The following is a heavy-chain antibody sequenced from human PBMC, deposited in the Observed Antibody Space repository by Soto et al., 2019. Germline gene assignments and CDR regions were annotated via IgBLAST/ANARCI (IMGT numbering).Heavy chain of an antibody. CDR3: ARSNPTYYDILTGRSPYYGMDV. CDR2: IDWDDDK. J-gene: IGHJ6*02. D-gene: IGHD3-9*01. CDR1: GFSLSTNGMC. Sequence: SGPTLVNPTQTLTLTCTFSGFSLSTNGMCVSWIRQPPGKALEWLALIDWDDDKYYSTSLKTRLTISKDTSKNQVVLTMTNMDPVDTATYYCARSNPTYYDILTGRSPYYGMDVWGQGTTVTVSS. V-gene: IGHV2-70*01.